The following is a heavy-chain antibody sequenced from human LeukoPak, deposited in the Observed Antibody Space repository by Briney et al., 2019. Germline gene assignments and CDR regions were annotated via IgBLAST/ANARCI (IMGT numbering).Heavy chain of an antibody. CDR3: ANTGSTTRLGFDY. V-gene: IGHV4-39*07. CDR1: GGSISSSSYY. J-gene: IGHJ4*02. CDR2: IYYSGST. Sequence: SETLSLTCTVSGGSISSSSYYWGWIRQPPGKGLEWIGSIYYSGSTYYNPSLKSRVTISVDTSKNQFSLKLSSVTAADTAVYYCANTGSTTRLGFDYWGQGTLVTVSS. D-gene: IGHD5-12*01.